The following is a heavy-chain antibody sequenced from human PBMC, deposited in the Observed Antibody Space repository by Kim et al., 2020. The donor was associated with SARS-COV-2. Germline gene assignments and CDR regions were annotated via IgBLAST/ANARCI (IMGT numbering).Heavy chain of an antibody. CDR2: ISYDGNRK. V-gene: IGHV3-30*18. Sequence: GSLRLSCAASGFTFSNYVMHWVRQAPGKGLEWVGMISYDGNRKYYADSVKGRFTISRDNSKNTLYVEMNSLGVEDTAVFYCAKDYYGSGSYDTGMDVWGQGSTVTVSS. CDR3: AKDYYGSGSYDTGMDV. CDR1: GFTFSNYV. J-gene: IGHJ6*02. D-gene: IGHD3-10*01.